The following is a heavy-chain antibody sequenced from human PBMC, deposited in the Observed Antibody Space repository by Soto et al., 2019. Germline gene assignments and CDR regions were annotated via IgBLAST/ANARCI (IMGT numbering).Heavy chain of an antibody. CDR1: GGSISSYY. V-gene: IGHV4-59*08. D-gene: IGHD5-12*01. CDR2: IYYSGST. CDR3: ARNPYSGYDSGDY. J-gene: IGHJ4*02. Sequence: PSETLSLTCTVSGGSISSYYWSWIRQPPGKGLEWIGYIYYSGSTNYNPSLKSRVTISVDTSKNQFSLKLSSVTAADTAVYYCARNPYSGYDSGDYWGQGTLVTVSS.